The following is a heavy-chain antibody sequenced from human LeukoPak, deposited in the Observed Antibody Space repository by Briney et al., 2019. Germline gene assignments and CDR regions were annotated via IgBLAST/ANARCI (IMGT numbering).Heavy chain of an antibody. V-gene: IGHV4-39*01. CDR2: IYYSGST. CDR3: ARRYYYGSGSYYDY. D-gene: IGHD3-10*01. Sequence: SETLSLTCTVSGDSVSSTNYYWDWIRQPPGKGLEWIGSIYYSGSTYYNPSLKSRVTISVDTSKNQFSLKLNSVTAADTAVYYCARRYYYGSGSYYDYWGQGTLVTVSS. J-gene: IGHJ4*02. CDR1: GDSVSSTNYY.